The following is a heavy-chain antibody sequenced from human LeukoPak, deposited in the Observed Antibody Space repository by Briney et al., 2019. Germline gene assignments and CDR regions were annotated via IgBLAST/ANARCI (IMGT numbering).Heavy chain of an antibody. CDR2: IKQDGSEK. J-gene: IGHJ4*02. D-gene: IGHD5-18*01. CDR3: ARGWIQPY. V-gene: IGHV3-7*01. CDR1: GLTFSSYW. Sequence: GGSLRLSCAASGLTFSSYWMSWVRQAPGKGLEWVANIKQDGSEKYYVDSVKGRFTISRDNAKNSLYLQMNSLRAADTAVYYCARGWIQPYWGQGTLVTVSS.